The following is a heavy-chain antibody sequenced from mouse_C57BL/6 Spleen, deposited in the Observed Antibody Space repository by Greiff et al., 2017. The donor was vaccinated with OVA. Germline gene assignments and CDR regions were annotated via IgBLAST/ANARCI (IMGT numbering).Heavy chain of an antibody. CDR1: GFTFSDYG. CDR3: ARTGGGGYGYDGEDAMDY. V-gene: IGHV5-17*01. J-gene: IGHJ4*01. D-gene: IGHD2-2*01. CDR2: ISSGSSTI. Sequence: EVHLVESGGGLVKPGGSLKLSCAASGFTFSDYGMHWVRQAPEKGLEWVAYISSGSSTIYYADTVKCRFTISRDNAKKTLFLQMTSLGSEDTAMYYCARTGGGGYGYDGEDAMDYWGQGTSVTVSS.